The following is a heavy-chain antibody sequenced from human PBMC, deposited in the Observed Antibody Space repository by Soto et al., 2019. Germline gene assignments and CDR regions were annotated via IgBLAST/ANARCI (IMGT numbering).Heavy chain of an antibody. D-gene: IGHD3-22*01. CDR3: AKETPLKRLYYDNRGYYYIDY. Sequence: GGSLRLSCAASGFTLSNYGMNWVRQAPGKGLEWVAVISYDGSDKYYADSVKGRFTISRDNSKNTLYLQMNSLRAEDTAVYYCAKETPLKRLYYDNRGYYYIDYWCQGTPVSVSS. J-gene: IGHJ4*02. V-gene: IGHV3-30*18. CDR1: GFTLSNYG. CDR2: ISYDGSDK.